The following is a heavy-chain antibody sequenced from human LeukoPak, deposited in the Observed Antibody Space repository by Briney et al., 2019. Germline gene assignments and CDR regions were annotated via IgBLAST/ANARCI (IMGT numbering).Heavy chain of an antibody. CDR1: GGTFSSYA. CDR2: IIPIFGTA. D-gene: IGHD3-3*01. V-gene: IGHV1-69*05. J-gene: IGHJ5*02. CDR3: VGSGYYNWFDP. Sequence: ASVKVSCKASGGTFSSYAISWVRQAPGQGLEWMGGIIPIFGTANYAQKFLGRVTITTDESTSTAYMELSSLRSEDTAVYYCVGSGYYNWFDPWGQGTLVTVSS.